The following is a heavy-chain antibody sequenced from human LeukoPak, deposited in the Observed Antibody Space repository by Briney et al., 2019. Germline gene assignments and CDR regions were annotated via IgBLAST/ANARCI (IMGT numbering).Heavy chain of an antibody. CDR1: GGSFSGYY. D-gene: IGHD2-2*01. CDR2: INHSGST. CDR3: ASGAYCSSTSCYRLSLTTVVSQYFEH. J-gene: IGHJ1*01. Sequence: AETLSLTCAVYGGSFSGYYRSWIRQPPGKGLEWIGEINHSGSTNYNPSLKSRVTISVDTSKNQFSLKLSSVTAADTAVYYCASGAYCSSTSCYRLSLTTVVSQYFEHWGQGTLVIVSS. V-gene: IGHV4-34*01.